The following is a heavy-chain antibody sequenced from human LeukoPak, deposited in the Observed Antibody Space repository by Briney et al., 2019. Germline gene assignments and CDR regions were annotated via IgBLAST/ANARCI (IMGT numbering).Heavy chain of an antibody. D-gene: IGHD2-2*03. J-gene: IGHJ4*02. CDR1: GFTFSSYS. V-gene: IGHV3-21*01. Sequence: GGSLRLSCAASGFTFSSYSMNWVRQAPGKGLEWVSSISSSSSYIYYADSVKGRFTISRDNAKNSLYLQMNSLRAEDTAVYYCARFASDGYSSSWFDYWGQGTLVTVSS. CDR3: ARFASDGYSSSWFDY. CDR2: ISSSSSYI.